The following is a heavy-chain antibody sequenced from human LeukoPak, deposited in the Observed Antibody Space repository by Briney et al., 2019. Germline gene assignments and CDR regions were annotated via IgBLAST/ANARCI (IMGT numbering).Heavy chain of an antibody. CDR3: AKRVAAAGIFDY. CDR2: IYYSGST. V-gene: IGHV4-39*07. D-gene: IGHD6-13*01. Sequence: SETLSLTCTVSGGSISSSSYYWGWIRQPPGKGLEWIGSIYYSGSTYYDPSLKSRVTISVDTSKNQFSLRLSSVTAADTAVYYCAKRVAAAGIFDYWGQGTLVTVSS. CDR1: GGSISSSSYY. J-gene: IGHJ4*02.